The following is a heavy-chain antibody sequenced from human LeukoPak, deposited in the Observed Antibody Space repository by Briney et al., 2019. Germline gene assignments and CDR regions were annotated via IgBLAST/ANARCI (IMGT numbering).Heavy chain of an antibody. CDR3: AKVGGSYYYDSSGSNGYYFDY. CDR2: ISGSGGST. D-gene: IGHD3-22*01. CDR1: GFTFGSYA. Sequence: PGGSLRLSCAASGFTFGSYAMSWVRQAPGKGLEWVSAISGSGGSTYYADSVKGRFTISRDNSKNTLYLQMNSLRAEDTAVYYCAKVGGSYYYDSSGSNGYYFDYWGQGTLVTVSS. V-gene: IGHV3-23*01. J-gene: IGHJ4*02.